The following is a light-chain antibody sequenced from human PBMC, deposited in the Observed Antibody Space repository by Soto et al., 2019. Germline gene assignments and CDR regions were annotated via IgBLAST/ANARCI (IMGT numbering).Light chain of an antibody. CDR2: LNSDGSH. Sequence: QSVLTQSPSASASLGASVKLTCTLSSGHSNYAIAWRQQQPEKGPRYLMKLNSDGSHSKGDGIPDRFSGSSSGAERYLTISSLQSEDEADYYCQTWGTGLYVVFGGGTKVTVL. V-gene: IGLV4-69*01. CDR3: QTWGTGLYVV. J-gene: IGLJ2*01. CDR1: SGHSNYA.